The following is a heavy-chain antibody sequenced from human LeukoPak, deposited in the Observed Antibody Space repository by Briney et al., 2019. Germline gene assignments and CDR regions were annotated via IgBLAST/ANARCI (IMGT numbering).Heavy chain of an antibody. J-gene: IGHJ3*02. V-gene: IGHV4-4*07. CDR2: IYTSGST. D-gene: IGHD3-22*01. CDR1: GGSISSYY. CDR3: ARGRNYYDSSGYPADAFDI. Sequence: TSETLSLTCAVSGGSISSYYWSWIRQPAGKGLEWIGRIYTSGSTNYNPSLKSRVTMSVDTSKNQFSLKLSSVTAADTAVYYCARGRNYYDSSGYPADAFDIWGQGTMVTVSS.